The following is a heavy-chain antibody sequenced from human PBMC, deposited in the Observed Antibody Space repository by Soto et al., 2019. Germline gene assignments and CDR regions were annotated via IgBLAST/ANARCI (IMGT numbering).Heavy chain of an antibody. CDR1: GFTFSNSA. J-gene: IGHJ2*01. Sequence: QAQLVESGGGVVQPGRSLRLSCAASGFTFSNSAMYWVRQAPGKGLEWVGIISTDGSNKYYADSVKGRFTFSRDNSKNPLYLQMNSLGPEDTAVYYCARRRGNWDFALWGRGTVVTVSS. CDR2: ISTDGSNK. V-gene: IGHV3-30*04. CDR3: ARRRGNWDFAL.